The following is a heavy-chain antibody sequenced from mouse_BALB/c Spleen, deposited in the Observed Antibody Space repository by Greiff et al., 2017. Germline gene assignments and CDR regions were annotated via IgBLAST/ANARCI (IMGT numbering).Heavy chain of an antibody. CDR2: ISDGGSYT. Sequence: EVHLVESGGGLVKPGGSLNLSCAASGFTFSDYYMYWVRQTPEKRLEWVATISDGGSYTYYPDSVKGRFTISRDNAKNNLYLQMSSLKSEDTAMYYCAREKTARATYAMDYWGQGTSVTVSS. CDR3: AREKTARATYAMDY. J-gene: IGHJ4*01. D-gene: IGHD3-2*01. V-gene: IGHV5-4*02. CDR1: GFTFSDYY.